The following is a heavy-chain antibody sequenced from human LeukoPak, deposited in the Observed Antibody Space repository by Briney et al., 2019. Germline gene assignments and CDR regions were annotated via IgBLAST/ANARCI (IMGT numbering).Heavy chain of an antibody. CDR3: AKEITAMVQYFDY. CDR2: ISYDGSSK. J-gene: IGHJ4*02. D-gene: IGHD5-18*01. Sequence: GGSLRLSCAASGFTFSSYGMHWVRQAPGKGLEWVAVISYDGSSKYYADSVKGRFTISRDNSKNTLYLQMNSLRAEDTAVYYCAKEITAMVQYFDYWGQGTLVTVSS. V-gene: IGHV3-30*18. CDR1: GFTFSSYG.